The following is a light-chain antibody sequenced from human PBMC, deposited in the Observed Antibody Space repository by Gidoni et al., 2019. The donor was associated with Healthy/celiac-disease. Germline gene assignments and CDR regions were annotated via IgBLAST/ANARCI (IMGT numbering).Light chain of an antibody. V-gene: IGKV3-20*01. Sequence: EILLTQSPGTLSLSPGERATLSCSASQIVSSSYLAWYQQKPGQAPRLLIYGASRRATGIPDRFSGSGSGTDFTLTISRLEPEDFAVYYCQQYGSSQTFGQGTKLEIK. CDR3: QQYGSSQT. J-gene: IGKJ2*01. CDR1: QIVSSSY. CDR2: GAS.